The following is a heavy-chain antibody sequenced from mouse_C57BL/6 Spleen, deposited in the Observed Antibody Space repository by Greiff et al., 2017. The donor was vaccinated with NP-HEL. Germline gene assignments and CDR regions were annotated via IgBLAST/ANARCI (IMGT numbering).Heavy chain of an antibody. Sequence: EVKLQESGGGLVQPGSSMKLSCTASGFTFSDYYMAWVRQVPEKGLEWVANINYDGSSTYYLDSLKSRFIISRDNAKNILYLQMSSLKSEDTATYYCARFYYYYAMDYWGQGTSVTVSS. CDR3: ARFYYYYAMDY. CDR1: GFTFSDYY. CDR2: INYDGSST. V-gene: IGHV5-16*01. D-gene: IGHD2-1*01. J-gene: IGHJ4*01.